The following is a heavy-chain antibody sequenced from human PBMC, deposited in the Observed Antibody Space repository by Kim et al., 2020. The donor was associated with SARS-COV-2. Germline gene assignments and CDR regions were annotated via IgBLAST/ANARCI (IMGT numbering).Heavy chain of an antibody. CDR3: ARGDWGWSPFDY. D-gene: IGHD6-19*01. Sequence: GGSLRLSCAASGFTFSSYSMNWVRQAPGKGLEWVSSISSSSSYIYYADSVKGLFTISRDNAKNSLYLQMNSLRAEDTAVYYCARGDWGWSPFDYWGQGTLVTVSS. CDR2: ISSSSSYI. V-gene: IGHV3-21*04. J-gene: IGHJ4*02. CDR1: GFTFSSYS.